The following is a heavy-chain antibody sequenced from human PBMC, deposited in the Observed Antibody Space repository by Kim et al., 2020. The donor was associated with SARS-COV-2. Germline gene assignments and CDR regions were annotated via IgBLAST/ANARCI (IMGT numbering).Heavy chain of an antibody. CDR3: ARDRDVVVVATSYDAFDI. Sequence: KDRFTISRDNAKNSRYLQMNSLRAEDTAVYYCARDRDVVVVATSYDAFDIWGQGTMVTVSS. V-gene: IGHV3-11*06. D-gene: IGHD2-15*01. J-gene: IGHJ3*02.